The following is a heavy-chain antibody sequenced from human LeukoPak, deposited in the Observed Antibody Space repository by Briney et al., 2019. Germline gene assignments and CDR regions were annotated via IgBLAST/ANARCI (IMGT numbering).Heavy chain of an antibody. J-gene: IGHJ3*02. V-gene: IGHV3-30-3*01. D-gene: IGHD5-24*01. Sequence: GGSLRLSCAASGFTSSSYAMHWVRQAPGKGLEWVAVISYDGSNKYYADSVKGRFTISRDNSKNTLYLQMNSLRAEDTAVYYCARDPQGDGRFDIWGQGTMVTVSS. CDR3: ARDPQGDGRFDI. CDR1: GFTSSSYA. CDR2: ISYDGSNK.